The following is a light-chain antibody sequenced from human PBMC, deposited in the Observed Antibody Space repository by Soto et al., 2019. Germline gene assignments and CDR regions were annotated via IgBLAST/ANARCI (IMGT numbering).Light chain of an antibody. V-gene: IGLV2-14*01. J-gene: IGLJ2*01. Sequence: QSVLTQPASVSESPGQSITIPCTGTSSDVGGYNYVSWYQQHPGKAPKLMIYEVSNRPSGVSNRFSGSKSGNTASLTISGLQAEDEADYYCSSYTSSSTLVFGGGTKLTVL. CDR3: SSYTSSSTLV. CDR2: EVS. CDR1: SSDVGGYNY.